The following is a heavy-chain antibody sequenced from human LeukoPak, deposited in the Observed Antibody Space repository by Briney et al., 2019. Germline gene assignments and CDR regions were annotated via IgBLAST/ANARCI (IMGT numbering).Heavy chain of an antibody. CDR3: AKVSGDDSYYYYMDV. V-gene: IGHV3-53*01. CDR2: IYNGDGT. CDR1: GFTVSSNY. J-gene: IGHJ6*03. D-gene: IGHD3-10*01. Sequence: HPGGSLRLSCAASGFTVSSNYMSWVRQAPGKELEWVSVIYNGDGTYYADSVKGRFTISRDNSKNTLYLQMNSLRAEDTAIYFCAKVSGDDSYYYYMDVWGKGTTVTISS.